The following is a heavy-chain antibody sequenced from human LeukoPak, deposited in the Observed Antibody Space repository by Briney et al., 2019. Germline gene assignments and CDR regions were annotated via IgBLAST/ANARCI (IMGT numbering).Heavy chain of an antibody. CDR1: GYSFTTYG. V-gene: IGHV1-18*01. D-gene: IGHD3-10*01. CDR2: ISANNNNT. J-gene: IGHJ4*02. CDR3: ARTYGSGSYYPDY. Sequence: ASVKVSCKASGYSFTTYGISWVRQAPGQGLEWMGWISANNNNTDNVQKLQGRVTMTTDTSTSTAYMELRSLRSDDTAVYYCARTYGSGSYYPDYWGQGTLVTVSS.